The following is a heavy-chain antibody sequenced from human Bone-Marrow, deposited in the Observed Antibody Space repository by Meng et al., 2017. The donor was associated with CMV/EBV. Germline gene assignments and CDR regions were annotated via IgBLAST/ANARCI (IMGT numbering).Heavy chain of an antibody. V-gene: IGHV6-1*01. J-gene: IGHJ5*02. Sequence: SSNSATRNWIRQSPSRGLEWLGWTYYRSKWYNDYAVSVKSRITINPDTSKNQFSLQLNSVTPEDTAVYYCARSYCGGDCYSRWWFDPWGQGTLVTVSS. D-gene: IGHD2-21*01. CDR2: TYYRSKWYN. CDR3: ARSYCGGDCYSRWWFDP. CDR1: SSNSAT.